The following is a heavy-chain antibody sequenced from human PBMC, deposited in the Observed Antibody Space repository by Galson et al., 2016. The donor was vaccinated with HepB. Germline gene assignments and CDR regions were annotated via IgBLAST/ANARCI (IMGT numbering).Heavy chain of an antibody. Sequence: SETLSLTCTVSGGSISSYYWSWIRQPPGKGLEWIGHIYDSGSTNYNPSLTSRVTLSVDTSKNQFSLILNSVTAADTAVYYCARGRFSGSWFVFGPWGQGTLVTVSS. J-gene: IGHJ5*02. CDR2: IYDSGST. V-gene: IGHV4-59*01. CDR1: GGSISSYY. CDR3: ARGRFSGSWFVFGP. D-gene: IGHD6-13*01.